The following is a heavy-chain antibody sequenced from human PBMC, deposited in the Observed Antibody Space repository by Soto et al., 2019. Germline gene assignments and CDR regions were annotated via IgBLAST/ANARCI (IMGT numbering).Heavy chain of an antibody. Sequence: ESLRLSCAASGFTFSGSAIHWVRQASGKGLEWVGRIRSKANSYATAYAASVKGRFTISRDDSKKTAYLQMNSLKTEDTAVYYCTMRLELPNHWGQGTLVTVSS. CDR2: IRSKANSYAT. CDR1: GFTFSGSA. D-gene: IGHD1-7*01. J-gene: IGHJ5*02. CDR3: TMRLELPNH. V-gene: IGHV3-73*01.